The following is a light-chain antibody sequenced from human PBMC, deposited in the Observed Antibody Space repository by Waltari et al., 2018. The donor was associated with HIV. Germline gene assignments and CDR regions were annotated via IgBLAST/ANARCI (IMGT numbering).Light chain of an antibody. CDR2: AAS. CDR3: QQSHSVPFT. V-gene: IGKV1-39*01. CDR1: QDIKTE. Sequence: DIQMTQSPSSLSASPGDTITITCRTRQDIKTELNWYQQKPGTAPKLLVYAASGFQSGVPARISGSGSGTDVTLTINTLQPDDSATDFCQQSHSVPFTFGAGTKVDVK. J-gene: IGKJ4*01.